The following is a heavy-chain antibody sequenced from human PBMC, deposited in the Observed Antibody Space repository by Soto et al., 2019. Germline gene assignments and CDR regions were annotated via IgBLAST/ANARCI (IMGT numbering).Heavy chain of an antibody. D-gene: IGHD6-13*01. CDR2: ISAYNGNT. CDR3: ARDDGSSSSKHYYCYYGMDV. Sequence: QVQLVQSGAEVKKPGASVKVSCKASGYTFTSYGISWVRQAPGQGPEWMGWISAYNGNTNYAQKLQGRVTMTTNTSTSTAYMDLRSLRSDDTAVYYCARDDGSSSSKHYYCYYGMDVWGQGTTVTVSS. J-gene: IGHJ6*02. V-gene: IGHV1-18*01. CDR1: GYTFTSYG.